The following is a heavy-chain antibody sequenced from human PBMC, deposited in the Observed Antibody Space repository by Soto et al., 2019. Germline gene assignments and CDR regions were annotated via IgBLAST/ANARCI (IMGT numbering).Heavy chain of an antibody. Sequence: SETLSLTCTVSGGSISRYYWSWIRQPPGKGLEWIGYMYNTGSTVYNPSLKSRVTISVDTSKNQFSLKLSSVTAADTAVYYCAREHRRDGYNYWLDPWGQGTLVTVSS. CDR3: AREHRRDGYNYWLDP. D-gene: IGHD5-12*01. J-gene: IGHJ5*02. V-gene: IGHV4-59*12. CDR2: MYNTGST. CDR1: GGSISRYY.